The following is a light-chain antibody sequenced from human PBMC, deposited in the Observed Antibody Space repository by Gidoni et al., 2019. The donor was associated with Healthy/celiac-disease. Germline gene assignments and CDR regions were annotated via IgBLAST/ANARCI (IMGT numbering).Light chain of an antibody. CDR2: AGS. Sequence: DIKMTQSPSSLSASVGDRVTTTCRASQSISSYLNWYQQKSGKAPKLLIYAGSILQSGVPARFSGSGSGTDFTLTISRLQPEDFATYYCQQSYSTLSITFGQGTRLEIK. CDR3: QQSYSTLSIT. V-gene: IGKV1-39*01. CDR1: QSISSY. J-gene: IGKJ5*01.